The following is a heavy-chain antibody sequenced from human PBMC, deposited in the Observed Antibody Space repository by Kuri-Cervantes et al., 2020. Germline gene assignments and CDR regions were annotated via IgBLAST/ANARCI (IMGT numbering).Heavy chain of an antibody. CDR3: ARSHSGYGSPPYYYYYYMDV. CDR1: GYTFSRHE. D-gene: IGHD5-12*01. J-gene: IGHJ6*03. Sequence: ASVKVSCKASGYTFSRHEINWARQATGQGLEWLGWMNPNSGNTDYAQKSQGRVTMTRNTSMITADMELNCLRSDDTALFFCARSHSGYGSPPYYYYYYMDVWGKGTTVTVSS. V-gene: IGHV1-8*01. CDR2: MNPNSGNT.